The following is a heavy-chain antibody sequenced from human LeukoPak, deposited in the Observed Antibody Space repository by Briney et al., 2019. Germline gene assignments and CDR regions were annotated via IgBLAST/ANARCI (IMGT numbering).Heavy chain of an antibody. Sequence: SETLSLTCTVSGXSFSSYYWSWMRQSPGKGLEWIGYIHYSGSTNYNPCLKSRVTISLDTSKNQFSLQLSSVTAADTAVYYCASTEWNYARWGQGTLVTVSS. CDR1: GXSFSSYY. CDR3: ASTEWNYAR. D-gene: IGHD1-7*01. J-gene: IGHJ4*02. V-gene: IGHV4-59*08. CDR2: IHYSGST.